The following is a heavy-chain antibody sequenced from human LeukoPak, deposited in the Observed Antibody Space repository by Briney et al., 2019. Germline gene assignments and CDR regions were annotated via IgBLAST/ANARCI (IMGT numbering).Heavy chain of an antibody. J-gene: IGHJ4*02. D-gene: IGHD3-10*01. CDR2: IYHSGST. CDR3: ARDKKVKDGSPFDY. V-gene: IGHV4-38-2*02. CDR1: GYSISSGYY. Sequence: PSETLSLTCTVSGYSISSGYYWGWIRQPPGKGLEWIGSIYHSGSTYYNPSLKSRVTISVDTSKNQFSLKLSSVTAADTAVYYCARDKKVKDGSPFDYWGQGTLVTVSS.